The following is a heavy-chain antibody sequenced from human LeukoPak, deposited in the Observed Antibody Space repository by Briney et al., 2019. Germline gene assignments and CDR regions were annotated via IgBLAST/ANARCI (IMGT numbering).Heavy chain of an antibody. D-gene: IGHD6-25*01. J-gene: IGHJ4*02. CDR3: ALSPRSAAGAIDY. CDR1: GGSINTYY. CDR2: IYYSGST. Sequence: SETLSLTCTVSGGSINTYYWSWIRQPPGKGLEWIGYIYYSGSTYYNPSLKSRVTISVDTSKNQFSLKLSSATAADTAVYFCALSPRSAAGAIDYWGQGTLVTVSS. V-gene: IGHV4-59*01.